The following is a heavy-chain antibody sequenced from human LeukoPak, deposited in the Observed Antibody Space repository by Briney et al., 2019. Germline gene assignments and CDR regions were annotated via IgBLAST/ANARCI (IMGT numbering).Heavy chain of an antibody. D-gene: IGHD1-1*01. V-gene: IGHV3-21*01. CDR2: ISTSSSYI. CDR3: AREEDGKAESFDP. CDR1: GFTFSSYS. J-gene: IGHJ5*02. Sequence: PGGSLRLSCAASGFTFSSYSMNWVRHAPGEGLEWVSSISTSSSYIYYADSVKGRFTISRDNAKNSLYLQMNSLRAEDTAVYYCAREEDGKAESFDPWGQGTLVTVSS.